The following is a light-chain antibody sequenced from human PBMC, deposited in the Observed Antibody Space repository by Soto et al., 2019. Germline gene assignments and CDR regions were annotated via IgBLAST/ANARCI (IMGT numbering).Light chain of an antibody. CDR1: QSIHTS. CDR3: QQRNVWHPIT. Sequence: VLTQSPATLSLSPGERATLSCRASQSIHTSLAWYQQKSRKPPRLVIYDSTLRANGVPDRFGGSRSGTEFTLTINSLEPEDFALYYCQQRNVWHPITFGQGTRLEIK. J-gene: IGKJ5*01. CDR2: DST. V-gene: IGKV3D-11*02.